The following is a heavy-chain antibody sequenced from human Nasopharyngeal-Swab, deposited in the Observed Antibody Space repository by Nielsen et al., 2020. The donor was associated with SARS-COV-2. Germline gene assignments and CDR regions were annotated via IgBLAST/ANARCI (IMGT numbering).Heavy chain of an antibody. CDR2: ISSSSSYI. CDR1: GFTFSSYS. J-gene: IGHJ4*02. V-gene: IGHV3-21*01. Sequence: GGSLRLSCAASGFTFSSYSMNRVRQAPGKGLEWVSSISSSSSYIYYADSVKGRFTISRDNAKNSLYLQMNSLRAEDTAVYYCARDGLQPPFDYWGQGTLVTVSS. CDR3: ARDGLQPPFDY.